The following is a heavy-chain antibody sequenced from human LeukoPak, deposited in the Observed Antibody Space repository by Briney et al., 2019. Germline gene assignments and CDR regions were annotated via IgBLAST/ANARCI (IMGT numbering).Heavy chain of an antibody. J-gene: IGHJ3*02. CDR2: IKPSGSEK. V-gene: IGHV3-7*01. CDR1: GFTFSNYW. CDR3: ARDLDTYVVLTAYDTFDM. D-gene: IGHD2-21*02. Sequence: TGGSLRLSCEGSGFTFSNYWMTWVRQAPEKGLEWVANIKPSGSEKHYADSVEGRFTISRDNAKNSLYLQMNSLRAEDTAVYYCARDLDTYVVLTAYDTFDMWGQGTIVTVSS.